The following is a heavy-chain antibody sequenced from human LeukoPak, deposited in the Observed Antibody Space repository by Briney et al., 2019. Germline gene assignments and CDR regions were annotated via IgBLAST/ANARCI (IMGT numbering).Heavy chain of an antibody. V-gene: IGHV3-74*01. CDR1: GFTFSSYW. D-gene: IGHD6-19*01. Sequence: PGGSLRLSCAASGFTFSSYWMHWVRQAPGKGLVWVSRINSDGSSTSYADSVKGRFTISRDNAKNSLYLQMNSLRAEDSAVYYCARDRLLTGSGCLDYWGQGTLVTVSS. CDR2: INSDGSST. CDR3: ARDRLLTGSGCLDY. J-gene: IGHJ4*02.